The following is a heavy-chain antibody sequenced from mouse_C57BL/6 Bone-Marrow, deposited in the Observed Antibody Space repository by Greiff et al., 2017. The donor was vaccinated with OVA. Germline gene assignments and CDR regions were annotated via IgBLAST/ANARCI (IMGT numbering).Heavy chain of an antibody. CDR3: ATGRSKGAMDY. CDR1: GYTFTTYP. D-gene: IGHD1-1*01. V-gene: IGHV1-47*01. CDR2: FHPYNDDT. Sequence: VQGVESGAELVKPGASVKMSCKASGYTFTTYPIEWMKQNHGKSLEWIGNFHPYNDDTKYNEKFKGKATLTVEKSSSTVYLELSRLTSDDSAVYYCATGRSKGAMDYWGQGTSVTVSS. J-gene: IGHJ4*01.